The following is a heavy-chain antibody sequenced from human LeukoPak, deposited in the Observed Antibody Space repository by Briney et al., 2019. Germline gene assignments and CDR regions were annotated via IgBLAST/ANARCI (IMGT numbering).Heavy chain of an antibody. CDR2: IYYSGST. CDR3: ARAPILDYDSGPYDY. Sequence: SETLSLTCTVSGGSISSGDYYWSWIRQPPGKGLEWIGYIYYSGSTYYNPSLKSRVTISVDTSKNQFSLKLSSVTAADTAVYYCARAPILDYDSGPYDYWGQGTLVTVSS. J-gene: IGHJ4*02. CDR1: GGSISSGDYY. D-gene: IGHD3-22*01. V-gene: IGHV4-30-4*01.